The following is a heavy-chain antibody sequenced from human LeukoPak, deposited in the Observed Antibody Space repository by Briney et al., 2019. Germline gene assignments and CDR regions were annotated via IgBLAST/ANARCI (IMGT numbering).Heavy chain of an antibody. Sequence: PGGSLRLSCAASGFTFSSYAMSWVRQAPGKGLEWVSAISGSGGSTYYADSVKGRFTISRDNSKNTLYLQMNSLRAEDTAVYYCAKDMGVAAADTTTFDYWGQGTLVTVSS. CDR2: ISGSGGST. V-gene: IGHV3-23*01. J-gene: IGHJ4*02. CDR1: GFTFSSYA. D-gene: IGHD6-13*01. CDR3: AKDMGVAAADTTTFDY.